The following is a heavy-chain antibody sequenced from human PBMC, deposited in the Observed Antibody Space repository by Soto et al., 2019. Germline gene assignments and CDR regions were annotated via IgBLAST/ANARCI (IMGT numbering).Heavy chain of an antibody. J-gene: IGHJ3*02. V-gene: IGHV1-2*04. Sequence: ASVKVSCKASGYTFTGYYMHWVRQAPGQGLEWMGWINPNSGGTNYAQKFQGWVTMTRDTSISTAYMELSRLRSDDTAVDYCARPICGCDCYDAFDIWGQGTMVTVSS. CDR1: GYTFTGYY. CDR2: INPNSGGT. CDR3: ARPICGCDCYDAFDI. D-gene: IGHD2-21*02.